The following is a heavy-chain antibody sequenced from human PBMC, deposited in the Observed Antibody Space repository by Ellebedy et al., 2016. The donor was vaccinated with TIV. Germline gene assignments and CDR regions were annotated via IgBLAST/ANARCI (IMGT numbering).Heavy chain of an antibody. J-gene: IGHJ4*02. CDR1: GASVSTNSAA. CDR2: TYYKYKWYN. D-gene: IGHD6-19*01. Sequence: MPSETLSLTCAISGASVSTNSAAWYWIRQSPSRGLEWLGRTYYKYKWYNDYAVSVKSRITISPDTSKNQWSLHLNSMIPEDTAVYYCARAFEYSSGLYYFDYWGQGTLVTVSS. CDR3: ARAFEYSSGLYYFDY. V-gene: IGHV6-1*01.